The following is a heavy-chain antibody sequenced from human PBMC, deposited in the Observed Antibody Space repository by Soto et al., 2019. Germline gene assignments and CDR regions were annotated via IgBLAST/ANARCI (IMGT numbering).Heavy chain of an antibody. CDR3: ANGPGVVIILFDY. Sequence: SGGSLRLSCAASGFTFSSYAMSWVRQAPGKGLEWASAISGSGGSTYYADSVKGRFTISRDNSKNTLYLQMNSLRAEDTAVYYCANGPGVVIILFDYWGQGTLVTVSS. J-gene: IGHJ4*02. CDR1: GFTFSSYA. CDR2: ISGSGGST. D-gene: IGHD3-3*01. V-gene: IGHV3-23*01.